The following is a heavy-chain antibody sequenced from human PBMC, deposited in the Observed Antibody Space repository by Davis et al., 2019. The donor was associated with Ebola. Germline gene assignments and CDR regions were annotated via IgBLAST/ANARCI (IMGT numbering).Heavy chain of an antibody. CDR1: GFTFSNAW. V-gene: IGHV3-15*07. J-gene: IGHJ6*02. Sequence: GASLKISCAASGFTFSNAWMNWVRQAPGKGLEWVGRIKSKTDGGTTDYAAPVKGRFTISRDDSKNTLYLQMNSLKTEDTAVYYCTTDGAVYSYGSDYYGMDVWGQGTTVTVSS. CDR3: TTDGAVYSYGSDYYGMDV. D-gene: IGHD5-18*01. CDR2: IKSKTDGGTT.